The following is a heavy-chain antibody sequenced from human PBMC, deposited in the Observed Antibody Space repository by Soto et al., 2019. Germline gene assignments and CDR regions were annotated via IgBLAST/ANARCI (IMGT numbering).Heavy chain of an antibody. CDR3: ARDFYPLAYYFDY. V-gene: IGHV1-18*04. Sequence: SVKVSCKTSGYTFINHGISWVREAPGQGLGWMGWVSGHDGNTKYAQKFKGRVTMTTETSTSTAYMELRSLTSDDTAMYSCARDFYPLAYYFDYWGQGTLVTVSS. CDR2: VSGHDGNT. CDR1: GYTFINHG. J-gene: IGHJ4*02.